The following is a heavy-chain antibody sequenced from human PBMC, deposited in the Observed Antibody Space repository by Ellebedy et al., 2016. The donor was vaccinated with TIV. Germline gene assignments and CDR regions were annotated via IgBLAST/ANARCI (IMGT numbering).Heavy chain of an antibody. CDR3: ARVHGDYRIDF. V-gene: IGHV3-21*06. D-gene: IGHD4-17*01. Sequence: GESLKISCAASGFTFSTYSMNWVRQAPGKGLEWVSSMSGTSSNIHYADSVEGRFTIPRDNAKNSLYLHMSSLRLEDTAVYYCARVHGDYRIDFWGPGTLVTVSS. CDR2: MSGTSSNI. J-gene: IGHJ4*02. CDR1: GFTFSTYS.